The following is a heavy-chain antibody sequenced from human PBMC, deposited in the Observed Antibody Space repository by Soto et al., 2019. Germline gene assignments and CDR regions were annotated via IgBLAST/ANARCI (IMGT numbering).Heavy chain of an antibody. Sequence: PXETLSLTCTVAGGSISSGGYYWSWIRQHRGKGLEWIGYIYYSGSTYYNPSLKSRVTISVDTSKNQFSLKLSSVTAADTAVYYCARAGYDILTGSLHLDYWGQGTLVTVSS. D-gene: IGHD3-9*01. CDR2: IYYSGST. V-gene: IGHV4-31*03. J-gene: IGHJ4*02. CDR1: GGSISSGGYY. CDR3: ARAGYDILTGSLHLDY.